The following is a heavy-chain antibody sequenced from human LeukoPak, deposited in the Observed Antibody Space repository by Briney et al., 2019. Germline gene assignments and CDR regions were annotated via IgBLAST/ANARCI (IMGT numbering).Heavy chain of an antibody. CDR3: AKDVPLQMMLDYFDY. V-gene: IGHV3-30-3*01. CDR2: ISYDGSNI. D-gene: IGHD5-24*01. CDR1: GFTFSSYA. J-gene: IGHJ4*02. Sequence: GRSLRLSCAASGFTFSSYAMHWVRQAPGKGLEWVAVISYDGSNIYYADSVKGRFTISRDNSKNTLYLQMNSLRAEDTAVYYCAKDVPLQMMLDYFDYWGQGTLVTVSS.